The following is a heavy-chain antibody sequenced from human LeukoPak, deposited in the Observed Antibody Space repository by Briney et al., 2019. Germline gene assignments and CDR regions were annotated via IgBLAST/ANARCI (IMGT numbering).Heavy chain of an antibody. CDR1: GFPFSSYW. V-gene: IGHV3-53*01. Sequence: GGSLRLSCAASGFPFSSYWMSWVRQAPGKGLEWVSVIHSGGSTFYADSVKGRFTISRDNSKNTVYLQMNSLRVEDTAVYFCARGIVGSPTYFDNWGQGTLVTVSS. CDR3: ARGIVGSPTYFDN. D-gene: IGHD2-21*01. CDR2: IHSGGST. J-gene: IGHJ4*02.